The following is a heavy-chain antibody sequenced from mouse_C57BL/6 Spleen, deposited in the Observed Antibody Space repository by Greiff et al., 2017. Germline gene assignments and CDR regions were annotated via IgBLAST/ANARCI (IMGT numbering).Heavy chain of an antibody. CDR1: GFTFSDYG. J-gene: IGHJ3*01. D-gene: IGHD2-3*01. CDR2: ISSGSSTI. V-gene: IGHV5-17*01. Sequence: EVKLVESGGGLVKPGGSLKLSCAASGFTFSDYGMHWVRQAPEKGLEWVAYISSGSSTISYSDTVSGRFTISSDNAKNTLFLQMTSLRSEDTAMYYCARGLYDGSWFAYWGQGTLVTVSA. CDR3: ARGLYDGSWFAY.